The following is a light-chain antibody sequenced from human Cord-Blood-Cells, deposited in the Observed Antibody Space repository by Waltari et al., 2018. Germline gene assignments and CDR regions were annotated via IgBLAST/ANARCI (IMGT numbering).Light chain of an antibody. Sequence: QSALTQPASVSGSPGQSITISCTGTSSDVGSYNLVPWYQRHPGKAPKLMIYEGSKRPSGVSNLFSGSKSGNTASLTISGLQAEDEADYYCCSYAGSSTVFGGGTKLTVL. J-gene: IGLJ3*02. CDR2: EGS. CDR1: SSDVGSYNL. V-gene: IGLV2-23*01. CDR3: CSYAGSSTV.